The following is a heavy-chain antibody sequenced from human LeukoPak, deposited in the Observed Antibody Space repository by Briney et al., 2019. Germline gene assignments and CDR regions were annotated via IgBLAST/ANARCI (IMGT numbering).Heavy chain of an antibody. J-gene: IGHJ4*02. Sequence: GASVKVSCKASGCTFTSYGISWVRQAPGQGLEWMGWISAYNGNTNYAQELQGRVTITTDTSTSTAYMELRSLRSDDTAVYYCARGIRWYYYDSSGPRGFDYWGQGTLVTVSS. CDR2: ISAYNGNT. V-gene: IGHV1-18*01. D-gene: IGHD3-22*01. CDR3: ARGIRWYYYDSSGPRGFDY. CDR1: GCTFTSYG.